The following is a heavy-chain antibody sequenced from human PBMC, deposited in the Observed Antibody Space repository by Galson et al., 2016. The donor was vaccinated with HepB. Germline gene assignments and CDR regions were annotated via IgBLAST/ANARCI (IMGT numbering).Heavy chain of an antibody. CDR3: ARGTIDTFTEGGDWFDP. CDR2: INPDSGYK. Sequence: SVKVSCKASGYTFTAYFLHWVRQDPGQGLEWMGWINPDSGYKHYAQNFQGRVTMTRDSSISTAYMELRSLKSVDMAVYYCARGTIDTFTEGGDWFDPWGQGTLVIVSS. D-gene: IGHD3-9*01. V-gene: IGHV1-2*02. J-gene: IGHJ5*02. CDR1: GYTFTAYF.